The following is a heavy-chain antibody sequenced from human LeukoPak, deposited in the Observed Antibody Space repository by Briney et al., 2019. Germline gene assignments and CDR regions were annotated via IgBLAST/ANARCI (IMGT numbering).Heavy chain of an antibody. Sequence: SETLSLTCTVSGGSISSYYWSWIRQPPGKGLEWIGYIYYSGSTNYNPSLKSRVTISVDTSKNQFSLKLSTVTAADTAVYYCARGSGWYYYWGQGTLVTVSS. V-gene: IGHV4-59*01. J-gene: IGHJ4*02. CDR1: GGSISSYY. CDR3: ARGSGWYYY. CDR2: IYYSGST. D-gene: IGHD6-19*01.